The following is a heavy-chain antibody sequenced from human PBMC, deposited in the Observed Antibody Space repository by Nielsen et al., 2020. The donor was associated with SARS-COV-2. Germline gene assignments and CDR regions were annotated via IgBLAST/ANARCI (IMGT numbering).Heavy chain of an antibody. D-gene: IGHD4-17*01. J-gene: IGHJ4*02. V-gene: IGHV3-9*01. CDR2: ISWNSGSI. CDR3: ARDIRGDYVDY. Sequence: SLKISCAASGFTFDDYAMHWVRQAPGKGMEWVSGISWNSGSIGYVDSVKGRFTISRDNAKNSLYLQMNSLRAEDTAVYYCARDIRGDYVDYWGQGTLFTVSS. CDR1: GFTFDDYA.